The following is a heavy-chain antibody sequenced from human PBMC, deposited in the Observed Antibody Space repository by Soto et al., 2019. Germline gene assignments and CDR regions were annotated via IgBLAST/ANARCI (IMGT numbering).Heavy chain of an antibody. J-gene: IGHJ6*02. V-gene: IGHV4-39*07. Sequence: SETLSLTCTVSGGSVSSGSYYWSWIRQPPGKGLEWIGEINHSGSTNYNPSLKSRVTISVDTSKNQFSLKLSSVTAADTAVYYCASSIAAAGGMDVWGQGTTVTVS. CDR2: INHSGST. CDR3: ASSIAAAGGMDV. CDR1: GGSVSSGSYY. D-gene: IGHD6-13*01.